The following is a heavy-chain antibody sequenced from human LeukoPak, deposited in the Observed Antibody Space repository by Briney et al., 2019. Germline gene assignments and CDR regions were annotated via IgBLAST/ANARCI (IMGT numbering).Heavy chain of an antibody. CDR3: ARGGRYYYDSSGYSH. Sequence: SVKVSCKASGGTFSSYAISWVRQAPGQGLEWMGGIIPIFGTANYAQKFQGRVTITADESTSTAYMELSSLRSEDTAVYYCARGGRYYYDSSGYSHWGQGTLVTVSS. CDR2: IIPIFGTA. CDR1: GGTFSSYA. V-gene: IGHV1-69*13. J-gene: IGHJ4*02. D-gene: IGHD3-22*01.